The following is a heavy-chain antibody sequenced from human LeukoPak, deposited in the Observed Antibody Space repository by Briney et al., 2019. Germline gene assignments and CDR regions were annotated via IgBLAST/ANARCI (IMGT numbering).Heavy chain of an antibody. J-gene: IGHJ4*02. D-gene: IGHD5-18*01. CDR1: GGSISSYY. Sequence: PSETLSLTCTVSGGSISSYYWSWIRQPPGKGLEWIGYIYYSGSTNYNPSLKSRVTISVDTSKNQFSLKLSSVTAADTAVYYCASYLSGWPAMDYYFDYWGQGTLVTVSS. CDR2: IYYSGST. CDR3: ASYLSGWPAMDYYFDY. V-gene: IGHV4-59*01.